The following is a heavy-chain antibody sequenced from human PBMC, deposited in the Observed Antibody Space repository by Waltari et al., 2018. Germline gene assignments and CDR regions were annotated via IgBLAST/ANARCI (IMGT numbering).Heavy chain of an antibody. J-gene: IGHJ3*02. D-gene: IGHD4-17*01. V-gene: IGHV4-34*01. Sequence: QVQLQQWGAGLLKPSETLSLTCAVYGGSFSGYYWSWIRQPPGKGLEWSGEINHSGSTNYNPSLKSRVTISVDTSKNQFSLKLSSVTAADTAVYYCARGGDYGDYVDAFDIWGQGTMVTVSS. CDR3: ARGGDYGDYVDAFDI. CDR2: INHSGST. CDR1: GGSFSGYY.